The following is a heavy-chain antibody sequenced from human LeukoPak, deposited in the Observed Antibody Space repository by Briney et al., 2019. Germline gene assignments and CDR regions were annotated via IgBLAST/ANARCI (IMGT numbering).Heavy chain of an antibody. CDR2: IIPIFGTA. Sequence: ASVKVSCKASGGTFSSYAISWVRQAPGQGLEWMGGIIPIFGTANYAQKFQGRVTITADESTSTAYMELSSLRSEDTAVYYCARGGITPQVAHYWGQGTLVTVSS. J-gene: IGHJ4*02. D-gene: IGHD1-14*01. V-gene: IGHV1-69*13. CDR3: ARGGITPQVAHY. CDR1: GGTFSSYA.